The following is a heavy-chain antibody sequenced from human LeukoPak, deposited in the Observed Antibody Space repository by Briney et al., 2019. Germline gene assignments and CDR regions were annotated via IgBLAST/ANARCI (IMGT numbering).Heavy chain of an antibody. Sequence: GGSLRLSCAASGFTFSSYGMYWVRQAPGKGLEWVAFIRYDGSNKYYADSVKGRFTISRDNSKNTLYLQMNSLRVEDTAVYYCAKNRESYWVPELDYWGQGTLVTVSS. CDR1: GFTFSSYG. CDR3: AKNRESYWVPELDY. V-gene: IGHV3-30*02. D-gene: IGHD1-26*01. CDR2: IRYDGSNK. J-gene: IGHJ4*02.